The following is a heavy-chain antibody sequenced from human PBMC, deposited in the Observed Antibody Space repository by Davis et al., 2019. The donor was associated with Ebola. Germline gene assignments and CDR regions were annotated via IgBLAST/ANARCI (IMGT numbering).Heavy chain of an antibody. D-gene: IGHD5-18*01. CDR1: GLTFSSYA. J-gene: IGHJ4*02. V-gene: IGHV3-30*14. CDR3: ARGGAEYSYGYLFDY. CDR2: ISYDGSNK. Sequence: GESLKISCAACGLTFSSYAMHWVRQAPGKGLEWVAVISYDGSNKYYADSVKGRFTISRDNSKNTLYLQMNSLRAEDTAVYYCARGGAEYSYGYLFDYWGQGTLVTVSS.